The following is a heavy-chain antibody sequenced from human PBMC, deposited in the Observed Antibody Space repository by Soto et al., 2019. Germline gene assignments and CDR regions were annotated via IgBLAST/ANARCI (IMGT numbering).Heavy chain of an antibody. D-gene: IGHD3-22*01. V-gene: IGHV4-30-4*01. J-gene: IGHJ4*02. CDR1: GGSIRSGDYY. Sequence: LSLTCSVSGGSIRSGDYYWNWIRQSPGKGLEWIGYISYSGSTYYNPSLKSRVTISADTSKHQFSLKLSSVTGADTAVYYCARSPYDTFDYWGQGTLVTVSS. CDR3: ARSPYDTFDY. CDR2: ISYSGST.